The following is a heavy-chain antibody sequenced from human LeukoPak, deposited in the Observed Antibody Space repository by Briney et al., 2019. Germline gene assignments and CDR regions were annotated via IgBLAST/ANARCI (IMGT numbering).Heavy chain of an antibody. V-gene: IGHV4-31*03. J-gene: IGHJ4*02. CDR2: IYYSGST. Sequence: PSETLSLTCTVSGGSISSGGYYWSWIRRHPGKGLEWIGYIYYSGSTYYNPSLKSRVTISVDTSKNQFSLKLSSVTAADTAVYYCARAFRDPRPYHYFDYWGQGTLVTVSS. CDR3: ARAFRDPRPYHYFDY. D-gene: IGHD2-21*02. CDR1: GGSISSGGYY.